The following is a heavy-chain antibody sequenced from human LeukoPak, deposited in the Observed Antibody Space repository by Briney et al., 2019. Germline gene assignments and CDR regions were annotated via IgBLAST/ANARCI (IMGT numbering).Heavy chain of an antibody. Sequence: XGSLRLSCAASGFTFTTYWMAWVRQAPGKGLEWVANIRQDGGEKYYVDSVKGRFTISRDNAQNSLYLHINSLGAEDTAVYYCARHREGTTQVGLFNYWGQGTLVTVSS. D-gene: IGHD2-2*01. CDR1: GFTFTTYW. V-gene: IGHV3-7*01. CDR2: IRQDGGEK. J-gene: IGHJ4*02. CDR3: ARHREGTTQVGLFNY.